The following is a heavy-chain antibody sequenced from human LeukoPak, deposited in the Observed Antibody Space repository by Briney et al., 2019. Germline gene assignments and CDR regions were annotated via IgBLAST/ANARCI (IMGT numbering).Heavy chain of an antibody. V-gene: IGHV3-74*01. J-gene: IGHJ4*02. Sequence: GGSLRLSCAASGFTFSSYWMHWVRQAPGKGLVWVSRINTDGSSTSYADSVKGRFTISRDNAKNSLYLQMSSLRAEDMAVYYCARDAFPLCTSTSCPSVYWGRGTQVTVSS. CDR2: INTDGSST. D-gene: IGHD2-2*01. CDR3: ARDAFPLCTSTSCPSVY. CDR1: GFTFSSYW.